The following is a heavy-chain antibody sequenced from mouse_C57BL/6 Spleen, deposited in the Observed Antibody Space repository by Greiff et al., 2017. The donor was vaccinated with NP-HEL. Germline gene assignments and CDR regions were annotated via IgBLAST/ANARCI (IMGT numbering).Heavy chain of an antibody. D-gene: IGHD2-4*01. CDR1: GFTFSSYG. CDR3: ARQKMWDYDGAWFAY. Sequence: EVQLVESGGDLVKPGGSLKLSCAASGFTFSSYGMSWVRQTPEKRLEWVATISSGGSYTYYPDRVKGRFTISRDNANNTLYLQMIILKSEDTSMDYRARQKMWDYDGAWFAYWGQVTLVTVSA. J-gene: IGHJ3*01. V-gene: IGHV5-6*01. CDR2: ISSGGSYT.